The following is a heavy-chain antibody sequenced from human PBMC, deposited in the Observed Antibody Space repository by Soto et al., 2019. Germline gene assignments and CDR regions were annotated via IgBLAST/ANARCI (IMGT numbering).Heavy chain of an antibody. J-gene: IGHJ6*02. CDR3: ARKLDLELQSNNYYYGMDV. D-gene: IGHD1-7*01. V-gene: IGHV6-1*01. CDR1: GDSVSSNSAA. CDR2: TYYRSKWYN. Sequence: PSQTLSLTCAISGDSVSSNSAAWNWIRQSPSRGLEWLGRTYYRSKWYNDYAVSVKSRITINPDTSKNQFSLQLNSVTPEDTALYYCARKLDLELQSNNYYYGMDVWGQGTTGTVSS.